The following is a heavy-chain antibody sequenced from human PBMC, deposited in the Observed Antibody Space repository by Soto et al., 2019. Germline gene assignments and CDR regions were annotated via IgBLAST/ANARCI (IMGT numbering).Heavy chain of an antibody. D-gene: IGHD6-6*01. J-gene: IGHJ5*02. Sequence: GGSLRLSCAASGFTFSSYAMSWVRQAPGKGLEWVSAISGSGGSTYYADSVKGRFTISRDNSKNTLYLQMNSLRAEDTAVYYCAKTPMILEYSSSSLPSWFDPWGQGTLVTVSS. CDR1: GFTFSSYA. V-gene: IGHV3-23*01. CDR3: AKTPMILEYSSSSLPSWFDP. CDR2: ISGSGGST.